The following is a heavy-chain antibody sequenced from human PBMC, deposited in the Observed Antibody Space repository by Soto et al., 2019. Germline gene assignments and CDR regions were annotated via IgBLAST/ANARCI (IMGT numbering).Heavy chain of an antibody. Sequence: EVQLVESGGGLVQPGGSLRLSCAASGFTFSSYWMHWVRQAPGKGLVWVSRIKSDGSSTSYADSVKGRFTTSRDNAKNKLYLQRNSLRAEDTAVYYCAREYVVATIVNYYHGMDVWGQGTTVTVSS. V-gene: IGHV3-74*01. J-gene: IGHJ6*02. D-gene: IGHD5-12*01. CDR3: AREYVVATIVNYYHGMDV. CDR2: IKSDGSST. CDR1: GFTFSSYW.